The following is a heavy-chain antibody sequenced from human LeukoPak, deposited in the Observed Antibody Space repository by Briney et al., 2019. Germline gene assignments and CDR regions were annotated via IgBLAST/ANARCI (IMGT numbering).Heavy chain of an antibody. V-gene: IGHV3-74*01. Sequence: PGGSLRLSCAASGFTFSSYWMHWVRQAPGKGLVWVSRINSDGSSTSYADSVKGRFTISRDNAKNSLYLQMNSLRAEDTAVYYCVSRITGTVLDAFDIWGQGTVVTVSS. CDR3: VSRITGTVLDAFDI. CDR1: GFTFSSYW. J-gene: IGHJ3*02. CDR2: INSDGSST. D-gene: IGHD1-7*01.